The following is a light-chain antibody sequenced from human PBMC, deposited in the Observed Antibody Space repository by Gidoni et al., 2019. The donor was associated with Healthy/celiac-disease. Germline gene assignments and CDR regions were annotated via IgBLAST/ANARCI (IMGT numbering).Light chain of an antibody. CDR3: SSYTSSSTLLYV. J-gene: IGLJ1*01. Sequence: QSALTQPASVYGSPGQSITISCTGTSSDVGGYNYVSWYQQHPGKAPKLMIYEVSNRPSGVSNRFSGAKSGNTASLTISGLQAEDEADYYCSSYTSSSTLLYVFGTGTKVTVL. V-gene: IGLV2-14*01. CDR1: SSDVGGYNY. CDR2: EVS.